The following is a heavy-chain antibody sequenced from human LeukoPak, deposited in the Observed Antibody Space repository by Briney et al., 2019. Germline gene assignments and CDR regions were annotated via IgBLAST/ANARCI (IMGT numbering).Heavy chain of an antibody. V-gene: IGHV4-39*07. CDR3: ARVGYTYGDPGYYYYYMDV. D-gene: IGHD5-18*01. Sequence: SETLSLTCTVSGGSISSYYWSWIRQPPGKGLEWIGSIYYSGSTYYNPSLKSRVTISVDTSKNQFSLKLSSVTAADTAVYYCARVGYTYGDPGYYYYYMDVWGKGTTVTISS. J-gene: IGHJ6*03. CDR1: GGSISSYY. CDR2: IYYSGST.